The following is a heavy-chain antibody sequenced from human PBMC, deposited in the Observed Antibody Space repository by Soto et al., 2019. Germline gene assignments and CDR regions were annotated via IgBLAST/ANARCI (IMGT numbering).Heavy chain of an antibody. D-gene: IGHD3-9*01. CDR3: AKVGSDNYDILTGYHYYDYMDV. V-gene: IGHV3-23*01. J-gene: IGHJ6*03. Sequence: SLRLSCAASGFTFSSYAMSWVRQAPGKGLEWVSAMSGSGGSTYYADSVKGRFTISRDNSKNTLYLQMNSLRAEDTAVYYCAKVGSDNYDILTGYHYYDYMDVWGKGSTVTVSS. CDR1: GFTFSSYA. CDR2: MSGSGGST.